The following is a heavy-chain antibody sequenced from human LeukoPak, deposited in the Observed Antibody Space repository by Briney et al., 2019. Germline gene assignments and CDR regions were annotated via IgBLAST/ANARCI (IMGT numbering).Heavy chain of an antibody. CDR3: ARDLRYYDSSGYHNWFDP. CDR1: GFTVSSNY. CDR2: IYSGGST. V-gene: IGHV3-53*01. Sequence: GGSLRLSSAASGFTVSSNYMSWVRQAPGKGLEWVSVIYSGGSTYYADSVKGRFTISRDNSKNTLYLQMNSLRAEDTDVYYCARDLRYYDSSGYHNWFDPWGQGTLVTVSS. J-gene: IGHJ5*02. D-gene: IGHD3-22*01.